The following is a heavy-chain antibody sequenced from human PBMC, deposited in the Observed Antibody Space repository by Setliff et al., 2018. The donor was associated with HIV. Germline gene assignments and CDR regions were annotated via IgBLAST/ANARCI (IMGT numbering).Heavy chain of an antibody. CDR2: INAATGDT. J-gene: IGHJ6*03. CDR3: ARQRGIDTYFYSYYYMDV. CDR1: GYTFTYCA. D-gene: IGHD6-13*01. V-gene: IGHV1-3*01. Sequence: ASVKVSCKASGYTFTYCAIHWVRQAPGQRLEWMGWINAATGDTKYSQRFQDRITIFRNTSASTAYMDLGSLTSEDTAVYYCARQRGIDTYFYSYYYMDVWGKGTTVTVSS.